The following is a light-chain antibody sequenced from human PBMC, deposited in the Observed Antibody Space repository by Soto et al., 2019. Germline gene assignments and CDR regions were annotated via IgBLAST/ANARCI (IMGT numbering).Light chain of an antibody. CDR3: QQLNSYPLT. CDR1: QSISSW. V-gene: IGKV1-5*03. CDR2: KAS. J-gene: IGKJ4*01. Sequence: IQMTHAPSTLSASVLDRVTITFRASQSISSWLSWYQQKPGKAPKLLIYKASSLESGVPSRFSGSGSGTEFTLTISSLQPDDFATYYCQQLNSYPLTFGGGTKVDIK.